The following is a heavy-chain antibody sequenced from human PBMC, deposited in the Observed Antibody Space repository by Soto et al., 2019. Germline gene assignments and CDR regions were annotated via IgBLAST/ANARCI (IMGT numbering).Heavy chain of an antibody. CDR1: GGTFSSYA. CDR3: ARGREEYHYYYGMDV. J-gene: IGHJ6*02. V-gene: IGHV1-69*13. Sequence: GASVKVSCKASGGTFSSYAISWVRQAPGQGLEWMGGIIPIFGTANYAQKFQGRVTITADESTSTAYMELSSLRSEDTAVYYCARGREEYHYYYGMDVWGQGTTVTVSS. CDR2: IIPIFGTA.